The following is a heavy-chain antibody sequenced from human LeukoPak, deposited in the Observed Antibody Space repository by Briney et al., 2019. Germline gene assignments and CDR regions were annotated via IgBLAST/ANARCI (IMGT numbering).Heavy chain of an antibody. J-gene: IGHJ6*03. CDR1: GFTFSSYA. V-gene: IGHV3-23*01. D-gene: IGHD2-2*01. Sequence: GGSLRLSCAASGFTFSSYAMSWVRQAPGKGLEWVSAISGSGGSTYYADSVKGRFTISRDNSKNTLYLQMNSLRAEDTAVYYCAKHWSYCSTTSCFFNYYYYYMDVWGKGTTVTVSS. CDR3: AKHWSYCSTTSCFFNYYYYYMDV. CDR2: ISGSGGST.